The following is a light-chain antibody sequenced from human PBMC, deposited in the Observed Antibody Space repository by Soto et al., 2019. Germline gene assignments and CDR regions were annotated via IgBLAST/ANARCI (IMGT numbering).Light chain of an antibody. J-gene: IGKJ5*01. CDR2: GAS. CDR3: QQYGRSPLVT. Sequence: EIVLTQSPGTLSLSPGERATLSCRASQSVSSSYLAWYQQKPGQAPRLLIYGASSRATVIPDGFSGSGSGTDFTLTISRLEPEDFAVYYCQQYGRSPLVTFGQGTRLEIK. CDR1: QSVSSSY. V-gene: IGKV3-20*01.